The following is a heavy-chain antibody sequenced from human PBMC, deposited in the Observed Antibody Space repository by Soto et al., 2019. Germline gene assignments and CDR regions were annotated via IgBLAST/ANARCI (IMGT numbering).Heavy chain of an antibody. Sequence: QVQLVESGGGVVQPGRSLRLSCAASGFTFSSYGMHWVRQAPGKGLEWVAGIWYDGSNKYYADSVKGRFTISRDNSKNPLYLQMNSLRAEETAVYYCARDSGVGLVVVTVIHYYGMDVWGQGTTVTVSS. CDR1: GFTFSSYG. V-gene: IGHV3-33*01. CDR2: IWYDGSNK. D-gene: IGHD2-21*02. J-gene: IGHJ6*02. CDR3: ARDSGVGLVVVTVIHYYGMDV.